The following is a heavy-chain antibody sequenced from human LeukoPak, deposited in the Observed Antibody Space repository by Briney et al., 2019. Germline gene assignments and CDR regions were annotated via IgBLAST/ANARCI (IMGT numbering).Heavy chain of an antibody. D-gene: IGHD4-17*01. Sequence: GGSLRLSCAASGFTFSSYWMSWVRQAPGKGLEWVANIKQDGSEKYYVDSVKGRFTISRDNAKNSLYLQMNSLRAEDTAVYYCASPRGEDYGYFDHWGQGTLVTVSS. CDR3: ASPRGEDYGYFDH. J-gene: IGHJ4*02. V-gene: IGHV3-7*01. CDR1: GFTFSSYW. CDR2: IKQDGSEK.